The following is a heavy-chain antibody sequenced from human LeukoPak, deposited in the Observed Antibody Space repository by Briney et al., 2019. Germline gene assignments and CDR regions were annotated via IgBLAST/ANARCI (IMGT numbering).Heavy chain of an antibody. Sequence: GGSLRLSCAASGFTFSSYAMSWVRQAPGKGLEWVSAISGSGGSTYYADSVKGRFTISRDNSKNTLYLQMNSLRAEDTAVYYCAKDHRHYYYDSSGYSSAFDIWGQGTMVTVSS. J-gene: IGHJ3*02. CDR2: ISGSGGST. D-gene: IGHD3-22*01. V-gene: IGHV3-23*01. CDR3: AKDHRHYYYDSSGYSSAFDI. CDR1: GFTFSSYA.